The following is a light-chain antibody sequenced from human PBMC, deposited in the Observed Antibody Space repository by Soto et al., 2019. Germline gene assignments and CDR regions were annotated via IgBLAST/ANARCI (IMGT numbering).Light chain of an antibody. Sequence: ALTQPASVSGSPGQSITIYCTGTSSDVGAYNYVSWYQQHPGKAPKLLIYDVSNRPSGVSSRFSGSKSGNTASLTISGLQAEDEGDYYCSSYTSGSSVVFGGGTQLTVL. V-gene: IGLV2-14*03. J-gene: IGLJ2*01. CDR2: DVS. CDR3: SSYTSGSSVV. CDR1: SSDVGAYNY.